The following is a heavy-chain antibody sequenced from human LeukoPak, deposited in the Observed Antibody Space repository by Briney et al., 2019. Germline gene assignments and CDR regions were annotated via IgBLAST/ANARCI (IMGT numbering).Heavy chain of an antibody. CDR2: IYDSGST. J-gene: IGHJ4*02. CDR1: GGSISAYY. CDR3: ARTRSSSSVDY. Sequence: KPSETLSLTRTVSGGSISAYYWSWIRQPPGKGLEWIGYIYDSGSTNYNPSLKSRVTISVDTSKNQFSLKLSSVTAADTAVYYCARTRSSSSVDYWGQGTLVTVSS. V-gene: IGHV4-59*08. D-gene: IGHD6-6*01.